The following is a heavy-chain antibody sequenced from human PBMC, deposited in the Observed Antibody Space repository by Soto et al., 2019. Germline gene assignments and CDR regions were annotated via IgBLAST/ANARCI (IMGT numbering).Heavy chain of an antibody. J-gene: IGHJ4*02. V-gene: IGHV1-46*01. CDR2: INPSGGST. CDR3: ARDADYGDHDKNDY. CDR1: GGTFSSYS. Sequence: ASVKVSCKASGGTFSSYSISWARQAPVQGLEWMGIINPSGGSTSYAQKFQGRVTMTRDTSTSTVYMELSSLRSEDTAVYYCARDADYGDHDKNDYWGQGTLVTVSS. D-gene: IGHD4-17*01.